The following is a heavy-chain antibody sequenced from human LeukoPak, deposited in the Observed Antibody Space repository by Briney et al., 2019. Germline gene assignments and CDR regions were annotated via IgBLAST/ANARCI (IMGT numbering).Heavy chain of an antibody. J-gene: IGHJ6*03. Sequence: GESLKISCKGSGYSFTSYWIGWVRQMPGKGLEWMGIIYPGDSDTRYSPSFQGQVTISADKSISTAYLQWSSLKASDTAMYYCARQGYSGYDYYYYYYMDVWGKGTTVTVSS. CDR1: GYSFTSYW. CDR3: ARQGYSGYDYYYYYYMDV. V-gene: IGHV5-51*01. D-gene: IGHD5-12*01. CDR2: IYPGDSDT.